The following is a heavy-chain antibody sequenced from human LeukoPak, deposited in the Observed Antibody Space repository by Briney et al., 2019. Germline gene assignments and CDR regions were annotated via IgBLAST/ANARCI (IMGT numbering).Heavy chain of an antibody. J-gene: IGHJ4*02. V-gene: IGHV4-31*03. Sequence: SETLSLTCTVSGASISDLGYYWSWIRQRPGEGLEWIGFFDYRGATYYNPSLKSRLTISLDTSKNQFSLNLSSVTAADTAVYYCARDSGVAAGKGIDYWGQGTLVTVSS. D-gene: IGHD6-13*01. CDR1: GASISDLGYY. CDR3: ARDSGVAAGKGIDY. CDR2: FDYRGAT.